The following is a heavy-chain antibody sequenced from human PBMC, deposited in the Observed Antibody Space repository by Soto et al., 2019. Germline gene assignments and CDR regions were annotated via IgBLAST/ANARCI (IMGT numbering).Heavy chain of an antibody. Sequence: PGGSLRLSCAASGFTFRTYAMSWVRHAPGKGLEWVSVISGSTGKTYYADSVKGRFTISRDNSKNTLSLQMNSLRGEDTAVYFCAKNRGSGSPYYYNMEVWGQGTMVTVSS. CDR2: ISGSTGKT. CDR1: GFTFRTYA. CDR3: AKNRGSGSPYYYNMEV. D-gene: IGHD3-10*01. V-gene: IGHV3-23*01. J-gene: IGHJ6*02.